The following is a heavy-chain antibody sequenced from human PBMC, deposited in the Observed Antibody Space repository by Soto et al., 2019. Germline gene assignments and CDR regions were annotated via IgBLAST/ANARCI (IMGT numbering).Heavy chain of an antibody. CDR2: TYYRSKWYN. Sequence: PSQTLSLTSAISGDSVSNNSAAWNCIRQSPSRGLEWLGRTYYRSKWYNDYAVSVKGRITINPDTSKNQFSRQLNSVTPEDTAGDYCLCGFPAPPYSSICTFDFCGEGPLVIVS. CDR1: GDSVSNNSAA. J-gene: IGHJ4*02. D-gene: IGHD6-13*01. CDR3: LCGFPAPPYSSICTFDF. V-gene: IGHV6-1*01.